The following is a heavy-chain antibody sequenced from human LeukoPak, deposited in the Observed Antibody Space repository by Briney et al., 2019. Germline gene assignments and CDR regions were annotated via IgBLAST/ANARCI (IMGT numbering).Heavy chain of an antibody. D-gene: IGHD3-16*01. CDR2: INPTGGST. V-gene: IGHV1-46*01. CDR1: GYTFTRYY. Sequence: HRASVKVSCKASGYTFTRYYMHWVRQAPGQGLEWMGLINPTGGSTGYAQKFQGRVTMTRDMSTSTDYMELSSLRAEDTAVYYCARLGYYMDVWGKGTTVTISS. CDR3: ARLGYYMDV. J-gene: IGHJ6*03.